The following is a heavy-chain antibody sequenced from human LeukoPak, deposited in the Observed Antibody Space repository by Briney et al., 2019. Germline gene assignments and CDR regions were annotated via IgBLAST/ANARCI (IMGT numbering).Heavy chain of an antibody. V-gene: IGHV3-21*01. D-gene: IGHD3-3*01. J-gene: IGHJ4*02. CDR3: ARSILITIFGVGR. CDR2: ISSSDSYI. CDR1: GFTFSTYD. Sequence: PGGSLRLSCAASGFTFSTYDMNWVRQAPGKGLEWVSSISSSDSYIYYADSVKGRFTISRDNAKNSLYLQMNSLRAEDTAVYYCARSILITIFGVGRWGQGTLVTVSS.